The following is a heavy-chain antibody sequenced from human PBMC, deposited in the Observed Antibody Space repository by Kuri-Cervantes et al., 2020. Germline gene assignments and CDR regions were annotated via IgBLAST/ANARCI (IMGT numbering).Heavy chain of an antibody. CDR3: ARVAGSGSYSKGDDAFDI. CDR1: GGSISSYY. D-gene: IGHD3-10*01. Sequence: GSLRLSCTVSGGSISSYYWSWIRQPPGKGLEWIGYIYHSGSTYYNPSLKSRVTISVDRSKNQFSLKLSSVTAADTAVYYCARVAGSGSYSKGDDAFDIWGQGTMVTVSS. V-gene: IGHV4-59*12. CDR2: IYHSGST. J-gene: IGHJ3*02.